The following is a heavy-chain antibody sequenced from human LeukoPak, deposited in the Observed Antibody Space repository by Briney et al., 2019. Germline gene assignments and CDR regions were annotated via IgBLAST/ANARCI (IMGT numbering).Heavy chain of an antibody. CDR2: IYYSGST. Sequence: PSETLSLTCTVSGGSISSSSYYWGWIRQPPGKGLEWIGSIYYSGSTYYNPSLKSRVTISVDTSKNQFSLKLSSVTAADTAVYYCARQRGYQWLATHRFDYWGQGTLVTVSS. CDR3: ARQRGYQWLATHRFDY. V-gene: IGHV4-39*01. D-gene: IGHD6-19*01. J-gene: IGHJ4*02. CDR1: GGSISSSSYY.